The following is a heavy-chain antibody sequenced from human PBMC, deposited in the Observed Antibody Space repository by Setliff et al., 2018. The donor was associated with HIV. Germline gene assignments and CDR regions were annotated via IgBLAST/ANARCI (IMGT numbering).Heavy chain of an antibody. V-gene: IGHV4-4*07. CDR1: GGSFNNYH. CDR2: IYDSGAT. CDR3: AGDRHYYGSGSYGP. J-gene: IGHJ5*02. D-gene: IGHD3-10*01. Sequence: PSETLSLTCTVSGGSFNNYHWSWIRQPAGKGLEWIGRIYDSGATNYKPSLKSRVTMSIDKSNNQFSLYLTSVTAADTAIYYCAGDRHYYGSGSYGPWGQGILVTVSS.